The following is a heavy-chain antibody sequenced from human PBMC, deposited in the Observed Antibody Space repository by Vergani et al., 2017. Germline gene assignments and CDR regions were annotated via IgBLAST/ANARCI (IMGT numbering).Heavy chain of an antibody. Sequence: QVQLVESGGGLVKPGGSLRLSCAASGFTFSDYYMSWIRQAPGKGLEWVSSISSSSSYIYYADSVKGRFTISRDNAKNSLYLQMNSLRAEDTAVYYCARSIGYSGYYYYGMDVWGQGTTVTVSS. CDR2: ISSSSSYI. D-gene: IGHD5-12*01. J-gene: IGHJ6*02. CDR3: ARSIGYSGYYYYGMDV. CDR1: GFTFSDYY. V-gene: IGHV3-11*06.